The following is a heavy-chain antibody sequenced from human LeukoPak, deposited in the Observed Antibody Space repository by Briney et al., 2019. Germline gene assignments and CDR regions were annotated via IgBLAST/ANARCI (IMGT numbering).Heavy chain of an antibody. J-gene: IGHJ4*02. CDR2: IYTSGST. D-gene: IGHD1-20*01. CDR3: ARATSNWNYFDY. CDR1: GGSISSGSYY. Sequence: SETLSLTCTVSGGSISSGSYYWSWIRQPAGKGLEWIGRIYTSGSTNYNPSPKSRVTISVDTSKNQFSLKLNSVTAADTAVYYCARATSNWNYFDYWGQGTLVTVSS. V-gene: IGHV4-61*02.